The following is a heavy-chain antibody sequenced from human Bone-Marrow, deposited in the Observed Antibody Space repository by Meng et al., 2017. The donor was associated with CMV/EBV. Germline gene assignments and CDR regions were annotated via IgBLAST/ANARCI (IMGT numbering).Heavy chain of an antibody. CDR1: GFSVSTNH. CDR2: IYSGDST. CDR3: ARAQGYYLALPPTY. D-gene: IGHD3-22*01. Sequence: GESLKISCAASGFSVSTNHMSWVRQAPGKGLEWVSVIYSGDSTYYADSVKGRFTISRDNSKNTLYLQMNSLRIEDTAVYYCARAQGYYLALPPTYWSQGTLVTVSS. V-gene: IGHV3-66*02. J-gene: IGHJ4*02.